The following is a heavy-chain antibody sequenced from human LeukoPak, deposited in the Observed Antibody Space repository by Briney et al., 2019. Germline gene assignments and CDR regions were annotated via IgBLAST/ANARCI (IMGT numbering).Heavy chain of an antibody. J-gene: IGHJ4*02. Sequence: SETLSLTCTVSGASISNYYWSWIRQPPGKGLEWIGYIYYSGSTNYNPSLKSRVTISVDTSKNQFSLKLSSVTAADTAVYYCARDDGYNVDYWGQGTLVTVSS. CDR1: GASISNYY. D-gene: IGHD5-24*01. CDR2: IYYSGST. V-gene: IGHV4-59*01. CDR3: ARDDGYNVDY.